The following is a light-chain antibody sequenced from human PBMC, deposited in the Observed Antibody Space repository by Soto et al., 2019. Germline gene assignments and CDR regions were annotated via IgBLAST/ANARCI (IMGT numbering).Light chain of an antibody. Sequence: SYELTQSLSVSVALGQTARITCGGTNIGSKRVHWYQQRPGQAPVVVIYRDYHRPSGTPERFSGSNSGNTATLTIIRAQAGDEGDYYCQVWDLNTAVVFGGGTKLTVL. J-gene: IGLJ2*01. CDR3: QVWDLNTAVV. CDR1: NIGSKR. CDR2: RDY. V-gene: IGLV3-9*01.